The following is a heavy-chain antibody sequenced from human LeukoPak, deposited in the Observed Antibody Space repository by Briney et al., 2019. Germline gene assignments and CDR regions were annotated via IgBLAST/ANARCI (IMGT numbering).Heavy chain of an antibody. V-gene: IGHV3-23*01. CDR3: AIMHRYYDGSGYWVQ. CDR1: GFTFSSYA. J-gene: IGHJ4*02. Sequence: GGSLRLSCEASGFTFSSYAMSWVRQAPGKGLEWVSGISTSGGSTSYADSVKGRFTISRDNPSNTPYMQMNSLRAEDTAVYYCAIMHRYYDGSGYWVQWGQGTLVTVSS. CDR2: ISTSGGST. D-gene: IGHD3-22*01.